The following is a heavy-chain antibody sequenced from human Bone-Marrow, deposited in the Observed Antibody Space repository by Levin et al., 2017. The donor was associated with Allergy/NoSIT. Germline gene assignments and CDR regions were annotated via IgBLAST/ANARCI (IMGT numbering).Heavy chain of an antibody. CDR3: ARRPLGGGMVTRFDY. J-gene: IGHJ4*02. CDR1: GFTFSSYV. D-gene: IGHD4-23*01. CDR2: ISGSGSLT. V-gene: IGHV3-23*01. Sequence: PGGSLRLSCTASGFTFSSYVVSWVRQAPGKGLEWVSGISGSGSLTHYADSVKGRLTISRDNSKRTMYLQINSLRGADTAVYYCARRPLGGGMVTRFDYWGQGVVVAVSS.